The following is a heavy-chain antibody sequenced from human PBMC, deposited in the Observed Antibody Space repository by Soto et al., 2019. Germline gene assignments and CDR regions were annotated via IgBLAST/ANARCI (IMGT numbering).Heavy chain of an antibody. J-gene: IGHJ4*02. V-gene: IGHV4-59*02. D-gene: IGHD1-26*01. CDR3: ARGVGSSPPQY. CDR1: GGSVSVYY. CDR2: IYASGSP. Sequence: QVQLQESGPGQVKPSETLSLTCTISGGSVSVYYWSWIRQSTGQGLEWIGYIYASGSPYYNPSLRSRVTISADTSKHQISLKLTSPTAADTAVYYCARGVGSSPPQYWGRGTLVTVSS.